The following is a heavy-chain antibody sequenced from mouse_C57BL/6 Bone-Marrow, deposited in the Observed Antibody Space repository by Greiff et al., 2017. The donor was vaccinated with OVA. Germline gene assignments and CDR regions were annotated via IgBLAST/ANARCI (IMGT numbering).Heavy chain of an antibody. J-gene: IGHJ3*01. CDR3: ARGTTVVARRGFAY. V-gene: IGHV1-64*01. CDR2: IHPNSGST. D-gene: IGHD1-1*01. CDR1: GYTFPSYW. Sequence: QVQLQQPGAELVKPGASVKLSCKASGYTFPSYWMHWVKQRPGQGLEWIGMIHPNSGSTNYNEKFKSKATLTVDKSSSTAYMQLSSLTSEDSAVYYGARGTTVVARRGFAYWGQGTLVTVSA.